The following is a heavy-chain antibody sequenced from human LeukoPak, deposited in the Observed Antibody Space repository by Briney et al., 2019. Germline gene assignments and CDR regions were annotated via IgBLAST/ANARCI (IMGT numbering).Heavy chain of an antibody. CDR2: IYHSGST. CDR3: ARDRGLFYDILTGYLNWFDP. J-gene: IGHJ5*02. Sequence: SETLSLTCGVSGYSISSGYYWGWIRQPPGKGLEWIGSIYHSGSTYYNPSLKSRVTISVDTSKNQFSLKLSSVTAADTAVYYCARDRGLFYDILTGYLNWFDPWGQGTLVTVSS. V-gene: IGHV4-38-2*02. D-gene: IGHD3-9*01. CDR1: GYSISSGYY.